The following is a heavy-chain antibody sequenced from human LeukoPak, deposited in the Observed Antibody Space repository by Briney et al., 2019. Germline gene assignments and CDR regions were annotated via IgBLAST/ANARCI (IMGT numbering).Heavy chain of an antibody. CDR2: MNPNSGNT. D-gene: IGHD5-24*01. V-gene: IGHV1-8*01. Sequence: GASVKVSCKASGYTFTSYDINWVQQATGQGLEWMGWMNPNSGNTGYAQKFQGRVTMTRNTSISTAYMELSSLRSEDTAVYYCARGKRWLQEKYFDYWGQGTLVTVSS. J-gene: IGHJ4*02. CDR1: GYTFTSYD. CDR3: ARGKRWLQEKYFDY.